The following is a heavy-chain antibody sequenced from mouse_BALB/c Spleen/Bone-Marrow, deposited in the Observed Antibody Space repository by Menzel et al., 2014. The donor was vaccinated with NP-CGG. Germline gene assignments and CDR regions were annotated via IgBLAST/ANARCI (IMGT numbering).Heavy chain of an antibody. V-gene: IGHV5-6-3*01. CDR1: GFTFNNYG. Sequence: DVMLVESGGGLVQPGGSLKVSCAASGFTFNNYGMSWVRQTPDKRLELVATINRNGGSSYYPDSVKDRFTISRDNAKNTLYLQMSSLKSEDTAIYYCSRGNYGNYVDYFDYWGQGTTLTVSS. J-gene: IGHJ2*01. CDR3: SRGNYGNYVDYFDY. CDR2: INRNGGSS. D-gene: IGHD2-1*01.